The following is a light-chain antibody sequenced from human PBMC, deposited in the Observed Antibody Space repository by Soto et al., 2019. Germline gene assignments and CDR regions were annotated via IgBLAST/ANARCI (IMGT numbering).Light chain of an antibody. CDR2: GAS. CDR1: QSVSNN. J-gene: IGKJ4*01. CDR3: QKYNSAPFT. V-gene: IGKV3-15*01. Sequence: EIVMTQSPATLSVSPGERATLSCRASQSVSNNLAWYQQKPGQAPRLLIYGASTRATGVPSRFSGSGSGTDFTLTISSLQPEDVATYYCQKYNSAPFTFGGGTKVDIK.